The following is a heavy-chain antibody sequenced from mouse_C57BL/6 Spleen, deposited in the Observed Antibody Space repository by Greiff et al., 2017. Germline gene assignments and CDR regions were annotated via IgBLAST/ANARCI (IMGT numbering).Heavy chain of an antibody. D-gene: IGHD2-4*01. Sequence: EVQLQQSGPELVKPGASVKISCKASGYTFTDYYMNWVKQSHGKSLEWIGDINPNNGGTSYNQKFKGKATLTVDKSASTAYMELRSLTSEDSAVYYCARWDYDGDFDYWGQGTTLTVSS. J-gene: IGHJ2*01. CDR1: GYTFTDYY. V-gene: IGHV1-26*01. CDR3: ARWDYDGDFDY. CDR2: INPNNGGT.